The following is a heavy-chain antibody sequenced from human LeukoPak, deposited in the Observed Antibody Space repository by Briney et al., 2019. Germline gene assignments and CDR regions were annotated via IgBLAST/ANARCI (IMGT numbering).Heavy chain of an antibody. V-gene: IGHV3-64D*06. CDR2: ISSNGDST. Sequence: GSLRLSCSASGFTFSGYAMHWVRQAPGKGLEYVSGISSNGDSTYYADSVKGRFTISRDNSKNTLYLQMSGLRDEDTAVYYCVKDRGYYFDFWGQGTLLTFSS. D-gene: IGHD3-10*01. CDR1: GFTFSGYA. CDR3: VKDRGYYFDF. J-gene: IGHJ4*02.